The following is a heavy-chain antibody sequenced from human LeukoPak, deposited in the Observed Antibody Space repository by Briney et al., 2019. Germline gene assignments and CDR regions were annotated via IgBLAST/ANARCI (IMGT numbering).Heavy chain of an antibody. CDR1: GYTFTGYY. V-gene: IGHV1-2*02. J-gene: IGHJ3*02. Sequence: ASVKVSCKASGYTFTGYYMHWVRQAPGQGLEWMGWINPNSGGTNCAQKFQGRVTMTRDTSISTAYMELSRLRSDDTAVYYCASLGDAGFNDAFDIWGQGTMVTVSS. CDR3: ASLGDAGFNDAFDI. D-gene: IGHD4-17*01. CDR2: INPNSGGT.